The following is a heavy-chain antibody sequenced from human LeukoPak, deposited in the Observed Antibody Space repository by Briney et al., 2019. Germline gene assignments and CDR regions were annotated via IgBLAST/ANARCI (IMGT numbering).Heavy chain of an antibody. CDR2: IIGDGGST. CDR1: GFTFDDYA. D-gene: IGHD3-3*01. Sequence: GGSLRLSCAASGFTFDDYAMHWVRQAPGKGLEWVSLIIGDGGSTYYADSVKGRFTISRDNSKNSLYLQMNSLRTEDTALYYCAKDSYYDFWSGQNWFDPWGQGTLVTVSS. CDR3: AKDSYYDFWSGQNWFDP. J-gene: IGHJ5*02. V-gene: IGHV3-43*02.